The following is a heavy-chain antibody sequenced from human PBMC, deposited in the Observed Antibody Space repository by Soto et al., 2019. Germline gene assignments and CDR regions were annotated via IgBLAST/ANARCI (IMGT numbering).Heavy chain of an antibody. Sequence: QVQLVESGGGVVQPGRSLRLSCAASGFTFSSYGRHWVRQAPGKGLEWVAVIWYDGSNKYYADSVKGRFTISRDNSKNTLYLQMNSLRAEDTAVYYCAREGYCSGGSCYFDYWGQGTLVTVSS. CDR2: IWYDGSNK. CDR1: GFTFSSYG. J-gene: IGHJ4*02. V-gene: IGHV3-33*01. CDR3: AREGYCSGGSCYFDY. D-gene: IGHD2-15*01.